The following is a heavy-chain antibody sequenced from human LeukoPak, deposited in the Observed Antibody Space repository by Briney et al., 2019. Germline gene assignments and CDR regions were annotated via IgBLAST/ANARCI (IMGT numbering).Heavy chain of an antibody. CDR1: GGSIISDY. CDR3: ARWSGSVTARNYYYYMDV. CDR2: TYYSGTT. J-gene: IGHJ6*03. V-gene: IGHV4-59*01. Sequence: SETLSLTCPVSGGSIISDYWSWIRQPPGRGLEWIGYTYYSGTTNYNPSLKSRVTISVDTSKNQFSLKLSSVTAADTAVYYCARWSGSVTARNYYYYMDVWGEGTTVTVSS. D-gene: IGHD6-6*01.